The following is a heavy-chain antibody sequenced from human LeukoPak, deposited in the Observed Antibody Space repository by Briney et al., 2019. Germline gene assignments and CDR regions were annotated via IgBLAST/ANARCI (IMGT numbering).Heavy chain of an antibody. J-gene: IGHJ6*02. Sequence: PGGSLRLSCAASGFTVSSNYMSWVRQAPGKGLEWVSVIYSGGSTYYADSVKGRFTISRDNSKNTLYLQMNSPRAEDTAVYYCARDRARRYCSGGSCYSGYYGMDVWGQGTTVTVSS. CDR1: GFTVSSNY. V-gene: IGHV3-66*01. CDR2: IYSGGST. D-gene: IGHD2-15*01. CDR3: ARDRARRYCSGGSCYSGYYGMDV.